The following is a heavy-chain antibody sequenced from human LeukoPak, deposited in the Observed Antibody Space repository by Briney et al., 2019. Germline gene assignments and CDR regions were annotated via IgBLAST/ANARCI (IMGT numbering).Heavy chain of an antibody. V-gene: IGHV4-39*01. D-gene: IGHD1-1*01. Sequence: SETLSLTCIVSGGSISRSSYYWGWIRQPPGKGLEWIGSIYYSGNTYYNPSLKSRVTISVDRSKNQFSLKLSSVTAADTAVYYCARHENRHDGFDYWGQGTLVTVSS. CDR3: ARHENRHDGFDY. J-gene: IGHJ4*02. CDR1: GGSISRSSYY. CDR2: IYYSGNT.